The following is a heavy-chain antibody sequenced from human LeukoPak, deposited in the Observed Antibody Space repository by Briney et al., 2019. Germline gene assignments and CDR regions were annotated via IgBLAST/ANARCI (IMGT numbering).Heavy chain of an antibody. CDR2: IYTSGGA. J-gene: IGHJ4*02. CDR3: ARELQLRV. CDR1: GDSISTYY. Sequence: SETLSLTCIVSGDSISTYYWSWIRQSAGKGLEWIGRIYTSGGAKYSPPLKSRVSISVDETKNQVSLRLTSVTAADTAVYYCARELQLRVWGQGTLVTVPS. D-gene: IGHD1-1*01. V-gene: IGHV4-4*07.